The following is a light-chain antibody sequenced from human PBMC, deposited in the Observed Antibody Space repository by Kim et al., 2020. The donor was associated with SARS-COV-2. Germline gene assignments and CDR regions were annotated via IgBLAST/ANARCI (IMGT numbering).Light chain of an antibody. CDR1: QSVSS. CDR2: DTS. V-gene: IGKV3-11*01. J-gene: IGKJ4*01. CDR3: QQRSNWPPG. Sequence: EIVLTQSPATLSLSPGERATLSCRASQSVSSLAWYQQKPGQAPRLLIYDTSNRATGIPARFSGSGSGTDFTLTISSLEPEDFAVYYCQQRSNWPPGFGGGTKVEIK.